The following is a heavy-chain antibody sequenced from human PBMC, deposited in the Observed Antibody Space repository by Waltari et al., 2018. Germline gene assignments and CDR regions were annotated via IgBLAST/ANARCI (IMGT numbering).Heavy chain of an antibody. CDR1: GFPFTDAW. V-gene: IGHV3-15*01. D-gene: IGHD3-22*01. CDR2: IKSKADGWTT. J-gene: IGHJ4*02. Sequence: EVHLVESGGGLVEPGGSLRLSCAASGFPFTDAWMRWVRQAPGKGQEGVGRIKSKADGWTTDYVAPVKGRCSISRDDSENTLYLQMNSLKTEDTAVYYCTTDYPPYDRRGYWGQGTLVTVSS. CDR3: TTDYPPYDRRGY.